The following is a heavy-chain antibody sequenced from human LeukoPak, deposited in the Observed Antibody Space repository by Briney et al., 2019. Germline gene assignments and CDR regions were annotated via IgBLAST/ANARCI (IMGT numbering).Heavy chain of an antibody. V-gene: IGHV3-23*01. CDR3: AKGGGSYFRRVTCYYYYMDV. D-gene: IGHD1-26*01. Sequence: GGSLRLSCAASEFSLGSYAMSWVRQAPGKGLQWVSGISGSGDSTYYADSVNGRFTISRDDSKNTLYLQMISLRAEDTAVYYCAKGGGSYFRRVTCYYYYMDVWGKGATVSVSS. CDR2: ISGSGDST. CDR1: EFSLGSYA. J-gene: IGHJ6*03.